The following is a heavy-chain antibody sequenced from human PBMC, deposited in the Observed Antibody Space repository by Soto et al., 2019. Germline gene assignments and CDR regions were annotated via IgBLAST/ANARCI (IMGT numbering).Heavy chain of an antibody. V-gene: IGHV1-2*04. CDR2: INPNSGGT. D-gene: IGHD3-10*01. CDR1: GYTVTGYY. CDR3: ARALAPSGFDY. J-gene: IGHJ4*02. Sequence: GASVKVSCKASGYTVTGYYMHWVRQAPGQGLEGMGWINPNSGGTNYAQKFQGWVTMTRDTSISTAYMELSRLRSDDTAVYYCARALAPSGFDYWGQGTLVTVS.